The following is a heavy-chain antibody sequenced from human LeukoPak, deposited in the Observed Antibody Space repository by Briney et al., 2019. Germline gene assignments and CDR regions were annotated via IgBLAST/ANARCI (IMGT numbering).Heavy chain of an antibody. CDR3: ARGHTAVTRHFDF. V-gene: IGHV3-21*01. J-gene: IGHJ4*02. CDR2: ISSGSSAI. Sequence: PGGSLRLSCEASGFTFPTYSMTWVRQAPGKGLEWVSIISSGSSAIFSADALKGRFTISRDDAKNLLYLDMNSLRAEDTAVYYCARGHTAVTRHFDFWGQGTLVTVSS. D-gene: IGHD4-17*01. CDR1: GFTFPTYS.